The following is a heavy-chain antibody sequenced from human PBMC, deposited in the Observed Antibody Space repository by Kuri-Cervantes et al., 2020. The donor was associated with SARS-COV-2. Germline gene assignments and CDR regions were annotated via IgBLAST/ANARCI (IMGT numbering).Heavy chain of an antibody. J-gene: IGHJ4*02. CDR1: GFTVSSNY. CDR3: ARDQVEMGFDY. V-gene: IGHV4-59*02. D-gene: IGHD5-24*01. Sequence: ESLKISCAASGFTVSSNYMSWVRQPPGKGLEWIGYIYYSGSTNYNPSLKSRVTISVDTSKNQFSLKLSSVTAADTAVYYCARDQVEMGFDYWGQGTLVTVSS. CDR2: IYYSGST.